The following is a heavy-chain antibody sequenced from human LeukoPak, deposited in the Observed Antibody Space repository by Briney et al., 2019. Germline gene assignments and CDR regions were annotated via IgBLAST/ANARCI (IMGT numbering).Heavy chain of an antibody. CDR2: IYASGNT. V-gene: IGHV4-59*01. CDR1: GVSISNEF. Sequence: SETLSLTCTVSGVSISNEFWSWNRQAPGKGLEWIGSIYASGNTNYIPSLKSRVTISVDTSKNQLSLKLTSVTTADTAVYYCGRRYGDSYWGPGILVTVSS. J-gene: IGHJ4*02. CDR3: GRRYGDSY. D-gene: IGHD4-17*01.